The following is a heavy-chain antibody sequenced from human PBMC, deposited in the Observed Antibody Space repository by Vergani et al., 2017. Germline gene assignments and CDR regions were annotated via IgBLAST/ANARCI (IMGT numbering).Heavy chain of an antibody. CDR2: IYYSGST. Sequence: QLQLQESGPGLVKPSETLSLTCTVSGGSISSYYWSWIRQPPGKGLEWIGYIYYSGSTNYNPSLKSRVTISVATSKNQFSLKLSSVTAADTAVYYCARVGVVVAATPGFWYFDLWGRGTLVTVSS. CDR1: GGSISSYY. V-gene: IGHV4-59*01. J-gene: IGHJ2*01. CDR3: ARVGVVVAATPGFWYFDL. D-gene: IGHD2-15*01.